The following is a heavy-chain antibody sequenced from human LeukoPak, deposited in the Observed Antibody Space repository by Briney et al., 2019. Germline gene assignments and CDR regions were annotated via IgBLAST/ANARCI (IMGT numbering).Heavy chain of an antibody. CDR3: AREVWGKNWFDP. V-gene: IGHV4-61*02. Sequence: SETLSLTCTVSGGSISSGNFYWSWIRQPAGKGLEWIGRMYTSGDTMYNPSLKSRVTISVDTSKNQFSLELTSVTAADTAVYYCAREVWGKNWFDPWGQGTLVTVSS. J-gene: IGHJ5*02. CDR2: MYTSGDT. D-gene: IGHD3-16*01. CDR1: GGSISSGNFY.